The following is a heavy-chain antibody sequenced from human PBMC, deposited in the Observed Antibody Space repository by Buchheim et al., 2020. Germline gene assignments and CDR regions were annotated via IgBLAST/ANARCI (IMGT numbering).Heavy chain of an antibody. Sequence: EVQLVESGGGLVQPGGSLRLSCAASGFTFSSYWMSWVRQAPGKGLEWVANIKQDGSEKYYVDSVKGRFTISSDNAKNSLHLQMNSLRAEDTAVYYCARDRFDYGEYYYYGMDVWGKGTT. D-gene: IGHD4-17*01. CDR2: IKQDGSEK. V-gene: IGHV3-7*01. J-gene: IGHJ6*04. CDR1: GFTFSSYW. CDR3: ARDRFDYGEYYYYGMDV.